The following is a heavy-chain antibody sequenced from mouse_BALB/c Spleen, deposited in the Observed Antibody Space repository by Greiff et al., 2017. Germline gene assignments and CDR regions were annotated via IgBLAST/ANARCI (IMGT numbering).Heavy chain of an antibody. J-gene: IGHJ4*01. CDR1: GFNIKDTY. Sequence: EVQLQQSGAELVKPGASVKLSCTASGFNIKDTYMHWVKQRPEQGLEWIGRIDPANGNTKYDPKFQGKATITADTSSNTAYLQLSSLTSEDTAFYYCARSTYGRGAMDYWGQGTSVTVSS. CDR2: IDPANGNT. D-gene: IGHD1-1*01. CDR3: ARSTYGRGAMDY. V-gene: IGHV14-3*02.